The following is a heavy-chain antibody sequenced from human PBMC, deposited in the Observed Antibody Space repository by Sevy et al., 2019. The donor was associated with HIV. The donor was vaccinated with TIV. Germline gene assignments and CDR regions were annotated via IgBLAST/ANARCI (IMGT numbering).Heavy chain of an antibody. CDR1: GFTFSSYW. Sequence: GGSLRLSCAASGFTFSSYWMSWVRQAPGKALKWVANIKQDGSEKYYVDSVKGRFTIFRDNAKNSLYVQMKSLRADDTAVYYCARGGCSSTRCYQVGDWFDSWGQRALVTVSS. CDR2: IKQDGSEK. V-gene: IGHV3-7*01. J-gene: IGHJ5*01. CDR3: ARGGCSSTRCYQVGDWFDS. D-gene: IGHD2-2*01.